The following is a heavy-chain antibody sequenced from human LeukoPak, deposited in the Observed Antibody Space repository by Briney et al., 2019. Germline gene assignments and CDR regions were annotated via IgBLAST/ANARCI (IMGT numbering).Heavy chain of an antibody. D-gene: IGHD6-19*01. CDR1: GRSISSSSYY. V-gene: IGHV4-39*07. CDR2: IYYSGST. Sequence: PSDTLSLTCTLSGRSISSSSYYWGWIRQPPWRGLGWICSIYYSGSTYYNPSLKSRVNISVDTSKNQFSLKLSSVTAGDTAVYYCARGGWYVIDYWGQGTLVTVSS. J-gene: IGHJ4*02. CDR3: ARGGWYVIDY.